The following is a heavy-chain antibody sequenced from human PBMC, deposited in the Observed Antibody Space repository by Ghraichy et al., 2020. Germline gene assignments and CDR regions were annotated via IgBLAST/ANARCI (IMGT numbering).Heavy chain of an antibody. D-gene: IGHD4-17*01. V-gene: IGHV3-15*01. CDR2: IKTRSSGGTT. J-gene: IGHJ4*02. CDR3: TTLSMTVTHGGDY. CDR1: GLIFSDAW. Sequence: GGSLRLSCAASGLIFSDAWMSWVRQAPGRGLEWVGRIKTRSSGGTTDYAAPVKGRFTISRDDYEKTLYLQMNGLKTDDTGVYYCTTLSMTVTHGGDYWGRGTLV.